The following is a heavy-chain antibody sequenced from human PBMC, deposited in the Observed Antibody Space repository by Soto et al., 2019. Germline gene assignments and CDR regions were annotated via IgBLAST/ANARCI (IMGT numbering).Heavy chain of an antibody. V-gene: IGHV4-31*03. D-gene: IGHD3-3*01. CDR1: CGSISSGGYY. J-gene: IGHJ4*02. Sequence: SETLSLTCTVSCGSISSGGYYWSWIRQHPGKGLEWIGYIYYSGSTYYNPSLKSRVTISVDTSKNQFSLKLSSVTAADTAVYYCARDLELVGFDYWGQGTLVTVSS. CDR3: ARDLELVGFDY. CDR2: IYYSGST.